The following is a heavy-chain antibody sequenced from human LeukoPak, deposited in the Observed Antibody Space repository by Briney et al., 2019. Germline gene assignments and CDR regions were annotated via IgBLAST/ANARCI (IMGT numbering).Heavy chain of an antibody. CDR2: IRYDGSNK. J-gene: IGHJ4*02. D-gene: IGHD1-26*01. V-gene: IGHV3-30*02. CDR1: GFTFSSYG. CDR3: AKDKGGATRTYYFDY. Sequence: PGGSLRLSCAPSGFTFSSYGMHWVRQAPGKELEWVAFIRYDGSNKYYADSVKGRFTISRDNSKNTLYLQMNSLRAEDTAVYYCAKDKGGATRTYYFDYWGQGTLVTVSS.